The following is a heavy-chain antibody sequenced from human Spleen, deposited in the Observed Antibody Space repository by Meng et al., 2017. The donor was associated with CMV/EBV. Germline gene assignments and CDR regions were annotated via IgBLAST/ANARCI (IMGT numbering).Heavy chain of an antibody. CDR3: ARSITIFQIDF. V-gene: IGHV1-18*01. CDR1: EYSFTSYG. Sequence: ASVKVSCKTSEYSFTSYGITWVQQAPGQGLEWMGWINTYNGNTNYAQNLQGRVTMSKDTSTRTAYMELRSLRSDDTAVYYCARSITIFQIDFWGQGTLVTVSS. J-gene: IGHJ4*02. D-gene: IGHD3-3*01. CDR2: INTYNGNT.